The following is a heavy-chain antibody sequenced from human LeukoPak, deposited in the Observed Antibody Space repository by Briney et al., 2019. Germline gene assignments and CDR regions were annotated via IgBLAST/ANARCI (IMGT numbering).Heavy chain of an antibody. CDR2: ISSSSTI. J-gene: IGHJ4*02. V-gene: IGHV3-48*01. CDR3: AREWQLVRNLDY. D-gene: IGHD6-6*01. CDR1: GFTFSSYS. Sequence: GGSLRLSCAASGFTFSSYSMNWVRQAPGKGLEWVSYISSSSTIYYADSVKGRFTISRDNAKNSLYLQMNSLRAEDTAVYYCAREWQLVRNLDYWGQGTLVTVSS.